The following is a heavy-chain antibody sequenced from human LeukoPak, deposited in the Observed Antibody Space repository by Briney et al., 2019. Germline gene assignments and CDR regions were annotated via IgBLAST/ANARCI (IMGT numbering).Heavy chain of an antibody. CDR3: VRDSNLSFDY. CDR2: INTDGTAT. D-gene: IGHD1-14*01. CDR1: GLTLSSYW. V-gene: IGHV3-74*01. J-gene: IGHJ4*02. Sequence: GGSLRLSCAASGLTLSSYWMHWVRQAPGKGLVWVSHINTDGTATTYADSVKGRFTTSRDNAKNTLYLQMNSLRAEDTAVYYCVRDSNLSFDYWGQGALVTVSS.